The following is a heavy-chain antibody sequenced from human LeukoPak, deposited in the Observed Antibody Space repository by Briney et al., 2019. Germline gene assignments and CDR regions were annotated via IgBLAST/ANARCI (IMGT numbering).Heavy chain of an antibody. V-gene: IGHV3-30*03. J-gene: IGHJ4*02. Sequence: GGSLRLSCAAAGFTFSSYGMHWVRQAPGKGLEWVAVISYDGSNKYYADSVKGRFTISRDNSKNTLYLQMNSLRAEDTAVYYCARLTYGSGSYFDYWGQGTLVTVSS. D-gene: IGHD3-10*01. CDR3: ARLTYGSGSYFDY. CDR1: GFTFSSYG. CDR2: ISYDGSNK.